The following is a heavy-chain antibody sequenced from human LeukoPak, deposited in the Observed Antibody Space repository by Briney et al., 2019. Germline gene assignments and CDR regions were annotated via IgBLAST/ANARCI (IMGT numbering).Heavy chain of an antibody. D-gene: IGHD5-12*01. CDR1: GYTFTSYY. CDR3: ARRYSGYDLHLDY. CDR2: INPSSGNT. V-gene: IGHV1-46*01. J-gene: IGHJ4*02. Sequence: ASVKVSCKASGYTFTSYYMHWVRQAPGQGLEWMGIINPSSGNTNYAQKFQGRVTMTRDTSTSTVYMVLSSLRSEDTAVYYCARRYSGYDLHLDYWGQGTLVTVSS.